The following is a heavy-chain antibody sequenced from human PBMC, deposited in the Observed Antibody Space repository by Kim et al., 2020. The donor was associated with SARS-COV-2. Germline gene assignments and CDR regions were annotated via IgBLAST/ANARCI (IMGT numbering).Heavy chain of an antibody. J-gene: IGHJ5*02. D-gene: IGHD1-26*01. V-gene: IGHV4-4*09. CDR3: AKDSGSYGWFDP. Sequence: NYNPSLKSRVTISVDTSKNQFSLKLSSVTAADTAVYYCAKDSGSYGWFDPWGQGTLVTVSS.